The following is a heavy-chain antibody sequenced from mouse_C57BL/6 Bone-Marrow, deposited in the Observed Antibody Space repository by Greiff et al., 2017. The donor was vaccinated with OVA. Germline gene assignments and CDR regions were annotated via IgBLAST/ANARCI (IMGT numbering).Heavy chain of an antibody. J-gene: IGHJ3*01. Sequence: QVQLKESGAELVRPGASVTLSCKASGYTFTDYEMHWVKQTPVHGLEWIGAIDPETGGTAYNQKFKGKAILTADKSSSSAYMELRSLTSEDSAVYYCTRRDPYYWGQGTLVTVSA. CDR2: IDPETGGT. D-gene: IGHD1-1*02. CDR3: TRRDPYY. CDR1: GYTFTDYE. V-gene: IGHV1-15*01.